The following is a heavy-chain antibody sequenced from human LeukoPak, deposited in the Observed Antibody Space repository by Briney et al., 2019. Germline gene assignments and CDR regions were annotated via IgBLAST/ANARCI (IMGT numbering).Heavy chain of an antibody. J-gene: IGHJ5*02. Sequence: RGSLRLSCEASGFTFTNYWMNWVRQAPGKGLEWVAFIKEDGSQKYYVDSVKGRFTISRDNAKNSLYLQMSSLRAEDTAIYYCARAGYSSGHRWGQGTLVTVSS. V-gene: IGHV3-7*01. CDR3: ARAGYSSGHR. CDR2: IKEDGSQK. D-gene: IGHD6-19*01. CDR1: GFTFTNYW.